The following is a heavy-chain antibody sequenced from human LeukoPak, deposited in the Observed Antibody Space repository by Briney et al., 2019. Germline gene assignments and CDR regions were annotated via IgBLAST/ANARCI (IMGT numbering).Heavy chain of an antibody. CDR3: ARGRTFDN. Sequence: SETLSLTCTVSGGSISSYYWSWIRQPPGKGLEWIGNIYDRGITKYNPSLNSRVTISVDTSKNQFSLRLSSVTAADTAVCYCARGRTFDNWGQGTLVTVSS. V-gene: IGHV4-59*01. CDR2: IYDRGIT. CDR1: GGSISSYY. J-gene: IGHJ4*02.